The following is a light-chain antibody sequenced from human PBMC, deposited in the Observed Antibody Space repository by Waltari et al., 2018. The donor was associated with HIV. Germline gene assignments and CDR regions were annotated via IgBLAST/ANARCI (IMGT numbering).Light chain of an antibody. CDR2: EVN. J-gene: IGLJ3*02. CDR3: NSYAGSNNWV. CDR1: SRDVGGSKS. Sequence: QSALTQPPSASGSPGQSVTISCTGTSRDVGGSKSVPWYQQHPGNSPKLMIYEVNKRPSGVPDRFSGSKSANTASLTVSGLQADDEADYYCNSYAGSNNWVFGGGTKLTVL. V-gene: IGLV2-8*01.